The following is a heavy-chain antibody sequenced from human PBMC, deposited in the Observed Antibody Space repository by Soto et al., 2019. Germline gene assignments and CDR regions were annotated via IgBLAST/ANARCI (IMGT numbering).Heavy chain of an antibody. V-gene: IGHV3-21*01. Sequence: PGGSLRLSCAASGFTFSSDSMNWVRQAPGKGLEWVSSISSSSSYIYYADSVKGRFTISRDNAKNSLYLQMNSLRAEDTAVYYCARDSSGYDVLNTNWFDPWGQGTLVTVSS. D-gene: IGHD5-12*01. CDR3: ARDSSGYDVLNTNWFDP. CDR2: ISSSSSYI. CDR1: GFTFSSDS. J-gene: IGHJ5*02.